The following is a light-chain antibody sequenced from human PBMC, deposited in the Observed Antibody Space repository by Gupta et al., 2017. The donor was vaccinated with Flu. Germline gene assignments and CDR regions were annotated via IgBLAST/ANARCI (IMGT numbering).Light chain of an antibody. CDR3: QQHGRWTLLT. Sequence: ATLSLSPGERATPSCRASQSISNSLALYRQKPGQAPRLLIYDAYNRASGIPARFSGSGSGRDFTLTISSLEPEDFAVYHCQQHGRWTLLTFGGGTKVEIK. J-gene: IGKJ4*01. V-gene: IGKV3-11*02. CDR2: DAY. CDR1: QSISNS.